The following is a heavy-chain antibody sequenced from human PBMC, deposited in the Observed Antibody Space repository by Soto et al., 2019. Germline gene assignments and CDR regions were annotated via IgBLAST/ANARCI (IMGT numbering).Heavy chain of an antibody. D-gene: IGHD2-15*01. CDR1: GYTFPSYD. V-gene: IGHV1-8*01. CDR2: MNPNSGNT. CDR3: ARGIKYVGYSRWFDP. Sequence: QVQLVQSGAEVKKPGASVKVSCKASGYTFPSYDINWVRQATGQGLEYLGWMNPNSGNTAYVQKFQGRVTKTWDTSITTASMELGSLRSEDTAVDFCARGIKYVGYSRWFDPWGQGTLVTVSS. J-gene: IGHJ5*02.